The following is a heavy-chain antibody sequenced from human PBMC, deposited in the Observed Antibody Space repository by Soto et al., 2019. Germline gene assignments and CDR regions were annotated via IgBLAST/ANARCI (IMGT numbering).Heavy chain of an antibody. D-gene: IGHD2-8*01. V-gene: IGHV1-2*02. J-gene: IGHJ5*02. CDR3: ARTSYCTNGVCYRPFDP. CDR2: INPNSGGT. Sequence: VASVKVSCKASGYTFTGYYMHWVRQAPGQGLEWMGWINPNSGGTNYAQKFQGRVTMTRDTSISTAYMELSRLRSDDTAVYYCARTSYCTNGVCYRPFDPWGQGTLVTVSS. CDR1: GYTFTGYY.